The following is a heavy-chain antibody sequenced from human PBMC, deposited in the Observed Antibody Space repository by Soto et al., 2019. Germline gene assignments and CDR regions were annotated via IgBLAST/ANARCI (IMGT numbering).Heavy chain of an antibody. CDR1: GGSISSGGYY. D-gene: IGHD3-3*01. J-gene: IGHJ5*02. CDR2: IYYSGST. V-gene: IGHV4-31*03. Sequence: SETLSLTCTVSGGSISSGGYYWSWIRQHPGKGLEWIGYIYYSGSTYYNPSLKSRVTISVDTSKNQFSLKLSSVTAADTAVYYCARVKYYDFWSGYYPNWFDPWGQGTLVTVSS. CDR3: ARVKYYDFWSGYYPNWFDP.